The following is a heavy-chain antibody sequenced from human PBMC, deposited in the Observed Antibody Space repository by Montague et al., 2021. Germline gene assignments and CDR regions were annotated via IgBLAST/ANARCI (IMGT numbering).Heavy chain of an antibody. Sequence: LRLSCAISGDSVSSTTTAWHWIRQSPSRGLEWLGRTYYRSRWYFDYAPSVKSRITIQPDTATNQFSLQVNSVTPEDTAVYFCARDHGLINAWAYWGQGTLVTVSS. CDR1: GDSVSSTTTA. CDR3: ARDHGLINAWAY. CDR2: TYYRSRWYF. D-gene: IGHD2-8*01. V-gene: IGHV6-1*01. J-gene: IGHJ4*02.